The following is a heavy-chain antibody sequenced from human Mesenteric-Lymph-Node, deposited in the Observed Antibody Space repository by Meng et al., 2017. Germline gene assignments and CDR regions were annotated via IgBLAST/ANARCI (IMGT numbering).Heavy chain of an antibody. CDR3: ARQKGIKGNPGKSMTTHLYYYYGMDV. J-gene: IGHJ6*02. V-gene: IGHV5-51*01. D-gene: IGHD4-23*01. CDR2: IYPADSDA. Sequence: GESLKISCKGSGYSFTTYPSYWIAWVRQMPGKGLEWMGIIYPADSDARYSPSFQGQVTVSADKSISTAYLQWSSLKASDTAMYYCARQKGIKGNPGKSMTTHLYYYYGMDVWGQGTTVTVSS. CDR1: GYSFTTYPSYW.